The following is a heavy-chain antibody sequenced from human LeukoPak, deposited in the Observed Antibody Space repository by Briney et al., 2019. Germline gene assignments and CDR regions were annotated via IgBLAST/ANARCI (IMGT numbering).Heavy chain of an antibody. D-gene: IGHD1-26*01. CDR2: IYYTGNT. CDR1: GGSISSGDYY. CDR3: ARRSGSYSSRWFDP. V-gene: IGHV4-39*01. J-gene: IGHJ5*02. Sequence: SSETLSVTCTVSGGSISSGDYYWGWIRQPPGKGLEWIGHIYYTGNTFYNPSLKSRVTISVDTSKDQFSLRLSSVTAADTAVYYCARRSGSYSSRWFDPWGQGTLVTVSS.